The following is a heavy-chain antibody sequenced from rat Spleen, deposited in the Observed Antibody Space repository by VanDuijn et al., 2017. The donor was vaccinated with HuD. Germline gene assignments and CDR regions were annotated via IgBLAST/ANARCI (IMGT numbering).Heavy chain of an antibody. CDR3: ARQYYGYTD. Sequence: EVQLQESGPGLVKPSQSLSLTCSVTGYSITSNYWGWIRRFPGNKLEWMGYVNSAGSTTYNPSLKSRISITRDTSKNQFFLHVTSVTTEDTASYYCARQYYGYTDWGQGSLVTVSS. V-gene: IGHV3-3*01. CDR1: GYSITSNY. J-gene: IGHJ3*01. CDR2: VNSAGST. D-gene: IGHD1-9*01.